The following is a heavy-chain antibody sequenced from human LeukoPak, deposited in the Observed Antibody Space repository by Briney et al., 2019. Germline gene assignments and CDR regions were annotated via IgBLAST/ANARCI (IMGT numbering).Heavy chain of an antibody. V-gene: IGHV4-61*05. CDR2: IYYSGST. Sequence: NPSETLSLTCTVSGGSISSSSYYWGWIRQHPGKGLEWIGYIYYSGSTNYNPSLKSRVTISVDTSKNQFTLKLSSVTAADTAVYYCARGRYGWLPFDYWGQGTLVTVSS. CDR1: GGSISSSSYY. CDR3: ARGRYGWLPFDY. D-gene: IGHD3-16*01. J-gene: IGHJ4*02.